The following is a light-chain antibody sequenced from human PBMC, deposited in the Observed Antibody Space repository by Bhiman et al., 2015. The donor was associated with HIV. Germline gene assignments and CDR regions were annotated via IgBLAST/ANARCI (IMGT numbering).Light chain of an antibody. CDR1: GSDVGGYNH. Sequence: QSALTQPRSVSGSPGQSITISCTGSGSDVGGYNHVSWYQQHPGKAPKLMIYDVSKRPSGVSNRFSGSKSGNTASLTISGLQAEDEAEYYCSSYTSSSTLLFGGGTKLTVL. V-gene: IGLV2-14*03. CDR2: DVS. CDR3: SSYTSSSTLL. J-gene: IGLJ2*01.